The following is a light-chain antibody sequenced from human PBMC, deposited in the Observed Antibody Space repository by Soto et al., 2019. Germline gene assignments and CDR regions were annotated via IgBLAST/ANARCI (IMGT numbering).Light chain of an antibody. J-gene: IGLJ2*01. CDR2: DVS. V-gene: IGLV2-14*03. CDR1: SSDVGGYKY. CDR3: SSYTSSSTLV. Sequence: QSALTQPASVSGSPGQSITISCTGTSSDVGGYKYVSWYQQHPGKAPKLMIYDVSDRPSGVSNRFSGSQSGNTASLTISGLQAEDEADYFCSSYTSSSTLVFGGGTKVTVL.